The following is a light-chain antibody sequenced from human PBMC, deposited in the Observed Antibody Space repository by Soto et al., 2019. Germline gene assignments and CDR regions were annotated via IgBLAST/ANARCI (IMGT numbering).Light chain of an antibody. V-gene: IGKV3-15*01. CDR1: QSVSIN. Sequence: EIVLTQSPGTLSLSPGERATLSCRASQSVSINLAWYQQKPGQAPRLLIYGASTRATDIPARFSGSGSGTEFTLTISSLQSEDFAVYYCQQYKNWPKTFGQGTRWIS. CDR3: QQYKNWPKT. J-gene: IGKJ1*01. CDR2: GAS.